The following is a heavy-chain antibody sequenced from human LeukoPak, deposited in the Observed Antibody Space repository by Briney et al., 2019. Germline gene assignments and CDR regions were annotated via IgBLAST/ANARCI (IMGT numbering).Heavy chain of an antibody. V-gene: IGHV4-61*02. CDR1: GGSISSGGYS. CDR2: IYTSGST. D-gene: IGHD6-13*01. Sequence: NSSQTLSLTCAVSGGSISSGGYSWSWIRQPAGKGLEWIGRIYTSGSTNYNPSLKSRVTMSVDTSKNQFSLKLSSVTAADTAVYYCARGGSSWNNWFDPWGQGTLVTVSS. J-gene: IGHJ5*02. CDR3: ARGGSSWNNWFDP.